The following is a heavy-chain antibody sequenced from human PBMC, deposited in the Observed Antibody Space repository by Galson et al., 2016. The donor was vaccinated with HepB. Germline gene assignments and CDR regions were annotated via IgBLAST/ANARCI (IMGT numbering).Heavy chain of an antibody. V-gene: IGHV4-4*02. Sequence: SETLSLTCEVSGGSISGNKWWSWVRQSPGRGLEWIGEIYPSGSTNYNPSLKSRVSISTDKSKNQFSLRLTSVTAADTALYYCARNSGSFGTEIDYWGQGTLVSVSS. CDR2: IYPSGST. CDR1: GGSISGNKW. D-gene: IGHD5-18*01. J-gene: IGHJ4*02. CDR3: ARNSGSFGTEIDY.